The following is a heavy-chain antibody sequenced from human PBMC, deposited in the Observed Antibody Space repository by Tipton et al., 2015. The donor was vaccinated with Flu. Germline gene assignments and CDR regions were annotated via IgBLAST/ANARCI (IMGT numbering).Heavy chain of an antibody. V-gene: IGHV3-74*01. D-gene: IGHD3-3*01. CDR2: INSDGSTT. Sequence: SLRLSCAASRFTFSSYWMHWVRQVPGKGLVWVSRINSDGSTTNYADSVKGRFTISRDNANNTLYLQMNSLRAEDTAVYYCARGGHYDFWTRYSEVKNYYGMGVWGQGTTVTVSS. J-gene: IGHJ6*02. CDR3: ARGGHYDFWTRYSEVKNYYGMGV. CDR1: RFTFSSYW.